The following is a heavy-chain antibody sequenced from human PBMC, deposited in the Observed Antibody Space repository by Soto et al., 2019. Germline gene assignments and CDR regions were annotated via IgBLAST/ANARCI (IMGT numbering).Heavy chain of an antibody. V-gene: IGHV3-11*01. CDR3: AKDPSKGLPSPFDY. D-gene: IGHD5-12*01. CDR1: GFTFSDYY. J-gene: IGHJ4*02. Sequence: GGSLRLSCAASGFTFSDYYMSGIRQAPGKGLEWVSYISSSGSTIYYADSVKGRFTISRDNAKNTLYLQMNSLRAEDTAVYYCAKDPSKGLPSPFDYWGQGTLVTVSS. CDR2: ISSSGSTI.